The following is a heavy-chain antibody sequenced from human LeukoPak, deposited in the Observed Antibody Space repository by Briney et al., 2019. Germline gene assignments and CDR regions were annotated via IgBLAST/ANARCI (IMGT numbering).Heavy chain of an antibody. CDR3: ARLGSCGWQGPYYYGMDV. Sequence: SETLSLTCTVSGGSISSYYWSWIRQPPGKGLEWIGYIYYSGSTNYNPSLKSRVTISVDTSKNQFSLKLSSVTAADTAVYYCARLGSCGWQGPYYYGMDVWGQGTTVTVSS. CDR2: IYYSGST. J-gene: IGHJ6*02. D-gene: IGHD6-19*01. CDR1: GGSISSYY. V-gene: IGHV4-59*08.